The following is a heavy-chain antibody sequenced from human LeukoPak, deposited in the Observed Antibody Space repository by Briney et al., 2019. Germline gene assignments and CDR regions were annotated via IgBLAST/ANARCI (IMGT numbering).Heavy chain of an antibody. CDR2: IYYSGST. V-gene: IGHV4-59*01. J-gene: IGHJ4*02. CDR3: ARGLYGDYSFDY. CDR1: GGSISSYY. Sequence: SETLSLTCTVSGGSISSYYWSWIRQPPGKGLEWIGYIYYSGSTNYNPSLKSRVTISVDTSKNQFSLKLSSVTAADTAVYYCARGLYGDYSFDYWGQGTLVTVSS. D-gene: IGHD4-17*01.